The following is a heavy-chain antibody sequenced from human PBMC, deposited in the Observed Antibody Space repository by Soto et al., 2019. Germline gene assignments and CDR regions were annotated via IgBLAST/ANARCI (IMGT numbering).Heavy chain of an antibody. V-gene: IGHV1-2*07. CDR1: GYTFSGYY. J-gene: IGHJ5*02. CDR3: ARDGVPAAIGGNWFDP. CDR2: IDPRSGGA. D-gene: IGHD2-2*02. Sequence: ASVKVSCKASGYTFSGYYLHWLRQAPGQGPEWMGWIDPRSGGAHYANNFQGRVTLTWDTSLSTAYMDLSRLRSDDTAVYYCARDGVPAAIGGNWFDPWGQGTLVTVSS.